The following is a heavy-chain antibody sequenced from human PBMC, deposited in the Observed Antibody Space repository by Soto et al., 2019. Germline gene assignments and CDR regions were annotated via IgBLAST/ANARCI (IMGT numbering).Heavy chain of an antibody. J-gene: IGHJ4*02. V-gene: IGHV3-23*01. Sequence: PGGSLRLSCAASGFTFSSYAMSWVRQAPGKGLEWVSAISGSGGSTYYADSVKGRFTISRDNSKNTLYLQMNSLRAEDTAVYYCAKELDSIMITFGGVIDPFDYWGQGTLVTVSS. CDR3: AKELDSIMITFGGVIDPFDY. CDR2: ISGSGGST. CDR1: GFTFSSYA. D-gene: IGHD3-16*02.